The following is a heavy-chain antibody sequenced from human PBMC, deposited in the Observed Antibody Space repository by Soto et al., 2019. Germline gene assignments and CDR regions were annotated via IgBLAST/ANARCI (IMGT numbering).Heavy chain of an antibody. V-gene: IGHV4-30-4*01. D-gene: IGHD6-13*01. J-gene: IGHJ4*02. Sequence: QVQLQESGPGLVKPSQTLSLTCTVSGGSISSGDYYWSWIRQPPGKGLEWIGYIYYSGSTYYNPSLKSRVTTSVSTSKNQFSLKLSSVTAADTAVYYCARGSIAAAGIDYWGQGTLVTVSS. CDR1: GGSISSGDYY. CDR2: IYYSGST. CDR3: ARGSIAAAGIDY.